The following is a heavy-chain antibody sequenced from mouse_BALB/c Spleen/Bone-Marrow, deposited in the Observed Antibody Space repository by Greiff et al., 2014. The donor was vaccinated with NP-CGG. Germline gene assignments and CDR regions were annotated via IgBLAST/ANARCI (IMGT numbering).Heavy chain of an antibody. V-gene: IGHV1-69*02. Sequence: QVQLKQSGAELVKPGAPVKLSCKASGYTFTDYWMNWVKQRPGRGLEWIGRIDPSDSETHYNQKFKDKATLTVDKSSTTAYIQLSNLTSEDSAVYYCARTAYWGQGTLVTVPA. CDR1: GYTFTDYW. CDR2: IDPSDSET. J-gene: IGHJ3*01. CDR3: ARTAY.